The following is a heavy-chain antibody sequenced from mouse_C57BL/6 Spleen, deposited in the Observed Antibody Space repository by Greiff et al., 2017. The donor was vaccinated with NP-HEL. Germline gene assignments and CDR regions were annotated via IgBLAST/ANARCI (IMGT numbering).Heavy chain of an antibody. CDR1: GFSLTSYG. CDR3: ARNGIYYYGSSYNAMDY. CDR2: IWSGGST. V-gene: IGHV2-2*01. D-gene: IGHD1-1*01. J-gene: IGHJ4*01. Sequence: VQLQQSGPGLVQPSQSLSITCTVSGFSLTSYGVHWVRQSPGKGLEWLGVIWSGGSTDYNAAFISRLSISKDNSKSQVFFKMNSLQADDTAIYYCARNGIYYYGSSYNAMDYWGQGTSVTVSS.